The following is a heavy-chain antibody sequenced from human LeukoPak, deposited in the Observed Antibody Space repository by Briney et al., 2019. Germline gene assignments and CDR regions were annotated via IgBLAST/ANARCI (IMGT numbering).Heavy chain of an antibody. Sequence: KPSETLSLTCTVSGGSISSYYWNWIRQSPGKGLEWIGYSHYSGSTNYNPSLKSRVTISIDTSKNQFSLKLSSVTAAGTAIYYCARDLHGRWFDPWGQGTLVTVSS. CDR3: ARDLHGRWFDP. J-gene: IGHJ5*02. D-gene: IGHD2-8*01. CDR1: GGSISSYY. CDR2: SHYSGST. V-gene: IGHV4-59*01.